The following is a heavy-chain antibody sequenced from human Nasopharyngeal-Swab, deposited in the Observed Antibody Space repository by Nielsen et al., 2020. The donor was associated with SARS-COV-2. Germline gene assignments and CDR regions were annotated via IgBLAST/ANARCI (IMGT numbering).Heavy chain of an antibody. CDR3: ARDYGDYERMQYYYYYGMDV. CDR2: ISSSGSTI. D-gene: IGHD4-17*01. V-gene: IGHV3-48*03. Sequence: GGSLRLSCAASGFTFSSYEMNWVRQAPGKGLEWVSYISSSGSTIYYADSAKGRFTISRDNAKNSLYLQMNSLRAEDTAVYYCARDYGDYERMQYYYYYGMDVWGQGTTVTVSS. J-gene: IGHJ6*02. CDR1: GFTFSSYE.